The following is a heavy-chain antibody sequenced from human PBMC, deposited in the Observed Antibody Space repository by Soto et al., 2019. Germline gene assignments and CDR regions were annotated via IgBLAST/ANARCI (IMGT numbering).Heavy chain of an antibody. CDR1: GGTFSSYT. J-gene: IGHJ6*03. V-gene: IGHV1-69*02. D-gene: IGHD3-10*01. Sequence: GASVKVSCKASGGTFSSYTISWVRQAPGQGLEWMGRIIPILGIANYAQKFQGRVTITADKSTSTAYMELSSLRSEDTAVYYCARGIWFEEANYYMDVWGKGTTVTVSS. CDR3: ARGIWFEEANYYMDV. CDR2: IIPILGIA.